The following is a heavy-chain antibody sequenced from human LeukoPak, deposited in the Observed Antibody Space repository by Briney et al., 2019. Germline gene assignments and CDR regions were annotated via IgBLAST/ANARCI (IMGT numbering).Heavy chain of an antibody. V-gene: IGHV1-46*01. D-gene: IGHD3-16*01. J-gene: IGHJ4*02. CDR2: INPRGGST. CDR3: AREANTTMITLSSVY. CDR1: GYTFTSYY. Sequence: ASVKVSCKSSGYTFTSYYMHWVRQAPGQGLEWMGIINPRGGSTGYAQKFQGRVTMTRDTSRSTVYMELSSQRARGPAVYYCAREANTTMITLSSVYWGQGTLVTVSS.